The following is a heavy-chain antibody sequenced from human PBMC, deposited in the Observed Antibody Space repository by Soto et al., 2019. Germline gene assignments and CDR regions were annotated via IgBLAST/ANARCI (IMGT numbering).Heavy chain of an antibody. V-gene: IGHV4-34*01. D-gene: IGHD3-22*01. J-gene: IGHJ4*02. CDR2: INHSGST. CDR3: ARTGDDYYDSSGIRY. CDR1: GGSFSGYY. Sequence: SETLSLTCAVYGGSFSGYYWSWIRQPPGKGLEWIGEINHSGSTNYNPSLKSRVTISVDTSKNQSSLKLSSVTAADTAVYYCARTGDDYYDSSGIRYWGQGTLVTVSS.